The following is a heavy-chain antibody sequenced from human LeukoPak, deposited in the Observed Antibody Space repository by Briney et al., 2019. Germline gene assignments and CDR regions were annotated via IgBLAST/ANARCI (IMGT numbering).Heavy chain of an antibody. CDR2: INPNSGGT. CDR1: GYTFTGYY. V-gene: IGHV1-2*02. J-gene: IGHJ1*01. CDR3: AREGCCSSTSCYIYFQH. Sequence: ASVKVSCTASGYTFTGYYMHWVRQAPGQGLEWMGWINPNSGGTNYAQKFQGRVTMTRDTSISTAYMELSRLRSDDTAVYYCAREGCCSSTSCYIYFQHWGQGTLVTVSS. D-gene: IGHD2-2*02.